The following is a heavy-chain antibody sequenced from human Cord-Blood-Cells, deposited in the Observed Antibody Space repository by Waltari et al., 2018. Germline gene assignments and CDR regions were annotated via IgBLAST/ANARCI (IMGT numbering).Heavy chain of an antibody. CDR2: ISSSSSYI. D-gene: IGHD3-10*01. J-gene: IGHJ4*02. V-gene: IGHV3-21*01. CDR1: GFTFGNSS. CDR3: ARVVDGSGSLDY. Sequence: EVQLVESGGGLVKPGGSVRLSCADFGFTFGNSSMNWVRQAPGKGLEWVPSISSSSSYIYYADSVKGRFTISRDNAKNSLYLQMNSLRAEDTAVYYCARVVDGSGSLDYWGQGTLVTVSS.